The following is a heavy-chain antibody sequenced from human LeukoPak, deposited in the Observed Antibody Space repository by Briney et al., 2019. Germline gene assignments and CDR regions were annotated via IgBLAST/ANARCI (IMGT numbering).Heavy chain of an antibody. V-gene: IGHV3-9*01. CDR1: GFTFDDYA. CDR3: AKDTGDDIFTGYADY. J-gene: IGHJ4*02. Sequence: GRSLRLSCAASGFTFDDYAMHWVRQAPGKGLEWVSGISWNSGSIGYADSVKGRLTISRDNAKNSLYLQMNSLRAEDTALYYCAKDTGDDIFTGYADYWGQGTLGTVSS. CDR2: ISWNSGSI. D-gene: IGHD3-9*01.